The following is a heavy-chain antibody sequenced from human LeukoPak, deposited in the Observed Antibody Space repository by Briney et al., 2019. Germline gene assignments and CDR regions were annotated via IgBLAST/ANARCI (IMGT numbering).Heavy chain of an antibody. CDR1: GFTFSSYW. D-gene: IGHD1-1*01. CDR3: ARDPRSRYSWWDY. CDR2: IKQDGSEK. Sequence: GSLRLSCAASGFTFSSYWMSWVRQAPGKGLEWVANIKQDGSEKYYVDSVKGRFTISRDNAKNSLYLQMNSLRAEDTAVYYCARDPRSRYSWWDYWGQGTLVTVSS. V-gene: IGHV3-7*01. J-gene: IGHJ4*02.